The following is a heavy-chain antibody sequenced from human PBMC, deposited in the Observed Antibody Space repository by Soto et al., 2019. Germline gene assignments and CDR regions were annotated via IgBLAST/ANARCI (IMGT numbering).Heavy chain of an antibody. J-gene: IGHJ4*02. V-gene: IGHV5-51*01. CDR2: IYPGDSDT. D-gene: IGHD6-19*01. CDR3: AITGGHSSAWWNFDY. CDR1: GYIFTSYW. Sequence: PGESLKISCKGSGYIFTSYWIGWVRQMPGKRLEWMGIIYPGDSDTRYSPSFQGQVTISADKSIDTAYLQWSSLKASDTAMYYCAITGGHSSAWWNFDYWGQGTLVTVPQ.